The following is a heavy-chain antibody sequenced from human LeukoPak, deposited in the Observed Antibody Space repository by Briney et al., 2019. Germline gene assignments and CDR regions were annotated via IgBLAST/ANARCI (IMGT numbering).Heavy chain of an antibody. CDR2: ISGSGGST. D-gene: IGHD3-22*01. Sequence: GGSLRLSCAASGLTFSSYAMSWVRQAPGKGLEWVSAISGSGGSTYYADSVKGRFTISRDNSKNTLYLQMNSLRAEDTAVYYCAKDHYYDSSGYTTTMDVWGQGTTVTVSS. CDR1: GLTFSSYA. CDR3: AKDHYYDSSGYTTTMDV. J-gene: IGHJ6*02. V-gene: IGHV3-23*01.